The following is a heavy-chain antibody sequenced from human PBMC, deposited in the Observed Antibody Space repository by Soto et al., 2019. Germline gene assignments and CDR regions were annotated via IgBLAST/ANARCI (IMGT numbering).Heavy chain of an antibody. CDR3: AGSIVVEDRFYT. Sequence: SETLSLTCAVSGYSISSGYYWGWIRQPPGKGLEWIGSIYHSGSTYYNPSLKSRVTISVNTSKNRFSLKLSSVTAADTAVYYCAGSIVVEDRFYTWGQQSLVTVSS. CDR2: IYHSGST. CDR1: GYSISSGYY. J-gene: IGHJ5*02. D-gene: IGHD2-21*01. V-gene: IGHV4-38-2*01.